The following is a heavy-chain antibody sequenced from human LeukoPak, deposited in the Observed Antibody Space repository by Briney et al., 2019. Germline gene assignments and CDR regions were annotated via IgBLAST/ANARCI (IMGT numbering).Heavy chain of an antibody. D-gene: IGHD3-9*01. Sequence: ALVKVSCKASGYTFTNYDINWVRQATGQGLEWLGWMNPDTGNTGSAQKFQGRVTMTRNTSISTAYMELSSLRSDDTAVYYCARSPDRYYDILTGYYNIWFDPWGQGTLVTVSS. CDR2: MNPDTGNT. J-gene: IGHJ5*02. CDR1: GYTFTNYD. CDR3: ARSPDRYYDILTGYYNIWFDP. V-gene: IGHV1-8*01.